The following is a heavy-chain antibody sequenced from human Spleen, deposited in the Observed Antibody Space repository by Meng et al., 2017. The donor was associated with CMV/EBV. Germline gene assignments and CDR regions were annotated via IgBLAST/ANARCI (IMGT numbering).Heavy chain of an antibody. Sequence: GGYVSGYCWSWLSQRQGKGLEWIGESSHSGSTNYNPSLKNRVTMSVDTSKNQFSLKLSSVAAADTAVYYCAAGRYCSSTSCYGWFDPWGQGTLVTVSS. D-gene: IGHD2-2*01. CDR2: SSHSGST. CDR1: GGYVSGYC. V-gene: IGHV4-34*01. J-gene: IGHJ5*02. CDR3: AAGRYCSSTSCYGWFDP.